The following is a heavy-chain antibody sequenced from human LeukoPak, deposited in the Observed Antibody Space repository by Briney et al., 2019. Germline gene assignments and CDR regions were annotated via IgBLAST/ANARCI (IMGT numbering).Heavy chain of an antibody. CDR2: IIPIFGTA. V-gene: IGHV1-69*05. J-gene: IGHJ4*02. Sequence: SVKVSCKASGGTFSSYAISWVRQAPGQGLEWMGRIIPIFGTANYAQKFQGRVTITTDESTSTAYMELSSLRSEDTAVYYCARMTTVTTGFDYWGQGTLVTVSS. CDR1: GGTFSSYA. D-gene: IGHD4-17*01. CDR3: ARMTTVTTGFDY.